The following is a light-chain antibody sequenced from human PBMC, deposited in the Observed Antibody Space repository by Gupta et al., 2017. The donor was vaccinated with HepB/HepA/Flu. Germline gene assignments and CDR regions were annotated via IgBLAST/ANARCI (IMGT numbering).Light chain of an antibody. CDR1: SSDIGTYDL. J-gene: IGLJ1*01. CDR3: CSYAGSQTYV. V-gene: IGLV2-23*02. CDR2: EVS. Sequence: ALTQPASVSGSPGQSIAISCTGISSDIGTYDLVSWDQQHPGKAPKVMIYEVSKRPSGVSNRFSGSKAGNTASLTISGLQAEDEADYYCCSYAGSQTYVFGNGTKVTVL.